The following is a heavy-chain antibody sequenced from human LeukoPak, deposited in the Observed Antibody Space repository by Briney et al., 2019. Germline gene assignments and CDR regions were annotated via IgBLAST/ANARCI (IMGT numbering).Heavy chain of an antibody. CDR2: INPNSGGT. CDR1: GYTFTGYY. J-gene: IGHJ4*02. Sequence: ASVKVSCKASGYTFTGYYMHWVRQAPGQGLEWMGWINPNSGGTNYAQKFQGRVIMTRDTSISTAYMELSRLRSDDTAVYYCASNSMFGSSADYWGQGTLVTVSS. CDR3: ASNSMFGSSADY. V-gene: IGHV1-2*02. D-gene: IGHD3-10*02.